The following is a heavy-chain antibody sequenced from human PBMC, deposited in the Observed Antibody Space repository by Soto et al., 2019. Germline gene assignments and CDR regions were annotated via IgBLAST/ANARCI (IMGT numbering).Heavy chain of an antibody. CDR1: GYTFTIYG. V-gene: IGHV1-18*01. D-gene: IGHD2-15*01. CDR2: ISAYNGNT. Sequence: QVQLVKSGAEVKKPGASVKVSCKASGYTFTIYGISWVRQAPGQGLEWMGWISAYNGNTNYAQKLQGRVTMTTDTATSTAYMELRSLRSDDTAVYYCARDQGCSGGSCYSRRYYYYGMDVWGQGTTVTVSS. CDR3: ARDQGCSGGSCYSRRYYYYGMDV. J-gene: IGHJ6*02.